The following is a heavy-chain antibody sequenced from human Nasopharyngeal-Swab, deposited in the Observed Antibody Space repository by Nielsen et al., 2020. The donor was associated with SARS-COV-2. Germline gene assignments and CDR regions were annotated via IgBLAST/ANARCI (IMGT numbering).Heavy chain of an antibody. D-gene: IGHD3-22*01. CDR3: ARAEGHYDSSGYYRPALFDY. CDR2: IYYSGST. J-gene: IGHJ4*02. V-gene: IGHV4-39*07. Sequence: RQAPGKGLEWIGSIYYSGSTYYNPSLKSRVTISVDTSKNQFSLKLSSVTAADTAVYYCARAEGHYDSSGYYRPALFDYWGQGTLVTVSS.